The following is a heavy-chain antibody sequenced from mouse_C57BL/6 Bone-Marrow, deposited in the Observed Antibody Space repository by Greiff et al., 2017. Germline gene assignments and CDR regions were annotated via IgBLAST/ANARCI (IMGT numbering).Heavy chain of an antibody. D-gene: IGHD2-4*01. V-gene: IGHV5-4*01. Sequence: EVQLVESGGGLVKPGGSLTLSCAASGFTFSSYAMPWVRQTPEKRLEWVATISDGGSYTYYPDNVKGRFTISRDNAKNNLYLQMRHLKSEDTAVYYCASAPDYDGPMDYWGQGTSVTVSS. CDR1: GFTFSSYA. CDR2: ISDGGSYT. CDR3: ASAPDYDGPMDY. J-gene: IGHJ4*01.